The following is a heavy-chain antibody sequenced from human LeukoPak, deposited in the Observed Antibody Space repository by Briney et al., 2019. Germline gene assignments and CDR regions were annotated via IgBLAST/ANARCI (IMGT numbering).Heavy chain of an antibody. J-gene: IGHJ4*02. D-gene: IGHD3-10*01. V-gene: IGHV3-9*03. CDR3: AKSYFSSRGLGGPCDY. CDR1: GFTFDDYA. Sequence: GRSLRLSCAASGFTFDDYAMHWVRQAPGKGLEWVSGISWNSGSIGYADSVKGRFTISRDNAKNSLYLQMNSLRAEDMALYYCAKSYFSSRGLGGPCDYWGQGTLVTVSS. CDR2: ISWNSGSI.